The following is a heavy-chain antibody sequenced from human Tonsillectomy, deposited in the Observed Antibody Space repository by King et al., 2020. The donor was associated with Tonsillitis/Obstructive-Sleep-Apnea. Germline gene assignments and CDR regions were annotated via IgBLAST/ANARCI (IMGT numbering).Heavy chain of an antibody. CDR1: GYSFTNYW. CDR3: ARPLTWRQPRGAFDI. V-gene: IGHV5-51*03. CDR2: IYPGDFDT. D-gene: IGHD4/OR15-4a*01. Sequence: VQLVESGAEVKKPGESLKISCKGFGYSFTNYWIAWVRQMPGKGLEWMGIIYPGDFDTRYSPSFQGQVTISADKSISTAYLQWSSLKASDTAMYYCARPLTWRQPRGAFDIWGQGTMVTVSS. J-gene: IGHJ3*02.